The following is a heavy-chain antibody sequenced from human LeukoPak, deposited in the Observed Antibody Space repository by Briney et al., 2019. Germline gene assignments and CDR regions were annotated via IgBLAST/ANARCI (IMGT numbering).Heavy chain of an antibody. CDR1: VFAFSSYS. CDR2: ISSSSSYI. Sequence: GGSLRLSCAASVFAFSSYSMNWVRQAPGKGREGGSSISSSSSYIYYADSVKGRFTISRDNAKNSLYLQMTSLRAEDPAVYYCARVVTSPPLFVIDYWGQGTLVTVSS. J-gene: IGHJ4*02. D-gene: IGHD2-2*01. CDR3: ARVVTSPPLFVIDY. V-gene: IGHV3-21*01.